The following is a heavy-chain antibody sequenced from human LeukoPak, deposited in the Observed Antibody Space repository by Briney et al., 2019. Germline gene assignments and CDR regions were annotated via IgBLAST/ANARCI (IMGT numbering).Heavy chain of an antibody. CDR2: IYSGGST. D-gene: IGHD5-24*01. J-gene: IGHJ3*02. CDR3: AKEMATMNAFDI. Sequence: GGSLRLSCEASGFTVSSSYMSWVRRAPGRGLEWVSVIYSGGSTDYKDSVKDRFIISRDNSKNTLYLQMNSLRAEDTAVYYCAKEMATMNAFDIWGQGTMVTVSS. V-gene: IGHV3-66*01. CDR1: GFTVSSSY.